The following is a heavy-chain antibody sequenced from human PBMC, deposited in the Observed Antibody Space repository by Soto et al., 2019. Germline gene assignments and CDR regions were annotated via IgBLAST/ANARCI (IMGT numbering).Heavy chain of an antibody. CDR2: INAGNGNT. D-gene: IGHD3-3*01. CDR3: ARGYINNFLSGYLHYYFDY. Sequence: ASVKVSCKASGYTFTSYAMHWVRQAPGQRLEWMGWINAGNGNTRYSQKFQGRVTFTRDTSASTAYLELSSLRSEDTAVYYCARGYINNFLSGYLHYYFDYWGQGTLVTVSS. J-gene: IGHJ4*02. CDR1: GYTFTSYA. V-gene: IGHV1-3*01.